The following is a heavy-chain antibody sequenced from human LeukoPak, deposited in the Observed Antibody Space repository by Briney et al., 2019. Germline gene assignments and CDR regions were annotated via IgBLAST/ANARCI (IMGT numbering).Heavy chain of an antibody. CDR1: GFTVSSNY. V-gene: IGHV3-66*01. CDR2: IYSGGST. J-gene: IGHJ6*02. Sequence: PGGSLRLSWAASGFTVSSNYMSWVRQAPGKGLEGVSLIYSGGSTYYADSVKGRFTISRDNSKNTLYLQMNSLRAEDTAVYYCASRDKGYYYGMDVWGQGTTVTVSS. D-gene: IGHD5-24*01. CDR3: ASRDKGYYYGMDV.